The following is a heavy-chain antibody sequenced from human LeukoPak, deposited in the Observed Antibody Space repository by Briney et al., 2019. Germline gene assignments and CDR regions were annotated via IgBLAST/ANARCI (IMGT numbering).Heavy chain of an antibody. CDR2: ISYDGSNK. CDR3: ARDQPFLWFGELFSATWFDP. CDR1: GFTFSSYG. D-gene: IGHD3-10*01. J-gene: IGHJ5*02. V-gene: IGHV3-30*03. Sequence: GGSLRLSCAASGFTFSSYGMRWVRQAPGKGLEWVAVISYDGSNKYYADSVKGRFTISRDNSKNTMYLQMNSLRAEDTAVYYCARDQPFLWFGELFSATWFDPWGQGTLVTVSS.